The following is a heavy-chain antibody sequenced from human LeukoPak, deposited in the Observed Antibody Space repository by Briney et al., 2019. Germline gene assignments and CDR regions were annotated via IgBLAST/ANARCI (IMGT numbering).Heavy chain of an antibody. CDR3: ARDGDIVVVPAAILGGDHTGVGWYFDL. CDR1: GGSFSGYY. CDR2: INHSGST. V-gene: IGHV4-34*01. Sequence: KPSETLSLTCAVYGGSFSGYYWSWIRQPPGKGLEWIGEINHSGSTNYNPSLKSRVTISVDTSKNQFSLKLSSVTAAGTAVYYCARDGDIVVVPAAILGGDHTGVGWYFDLWGRGTLVTVSS. J-gene: IGHJ2*01. D-gene: IGHD2-2*02.